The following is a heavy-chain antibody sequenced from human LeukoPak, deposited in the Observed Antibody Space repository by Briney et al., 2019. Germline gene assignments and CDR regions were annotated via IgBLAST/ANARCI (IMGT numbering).Heavy chain of an antibody. D-gene: IGHD3-10*01. CDR1: GFTFSSYS. V-gene: IGHV3-48*01. CDR3: ARHRYYYRSGSYYGAPYYMDV. CDR2: ISSSSSTI. J-gene: IGHJ6*03. Sequence: GGSLRLSCAASGFTFSSYSMLWVRQAPGKGLEWVSYISSSSSTIYYADSVKGRFTISRDNAKNSLYLQMNTLRAEDTAVYYCARHRYYYRSGSYYGAPYYMDVWGKGTTVTISS.